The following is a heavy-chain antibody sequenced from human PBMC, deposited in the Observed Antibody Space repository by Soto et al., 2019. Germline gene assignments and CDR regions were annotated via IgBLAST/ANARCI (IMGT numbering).Heavy chain of an antibody. CDR1: GEDFSHYA. Sequence: SVKVSCKAPGEDFSHYAVSWVRQAPGQGLEWMGGIIPVFGTPNIAQKFQGRVIITADESTNIASLELRSLRSEDTAVYFCARDRSLNFWTGYGMDVWGQGTTVTVSS. J-gene: IGHJ6*02. V-gene: IGHV1-69*13. D-gene: IGHD3-9*01. CDR3: ARDRSLNFWTGYGMDV. CDR2: IIPVFGTP.